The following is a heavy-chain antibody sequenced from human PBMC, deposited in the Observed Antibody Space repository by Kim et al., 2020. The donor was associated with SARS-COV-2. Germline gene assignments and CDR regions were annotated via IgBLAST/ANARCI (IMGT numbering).Heavy chain of an antibody. D-gene: IGHD1-26*01. CDR3: TRSYSGTYYYYYYMDV. V-gene: IGHV3-49*04. CDR1: GFTFGDYA. Sequence: GGSLRLSCTASGFTFGDYAMTWVRQAPGKGLEWVGFIRSKAYGGTTKYAPSVKGRFTISRDDSKSIAYLQMNSLKTEDTAVYYCTRSYSGTYYYYYYMDVWGKGTTVPVSS. CDR2: IRSKAYGGTT. J-gene: IGHJ6*03.